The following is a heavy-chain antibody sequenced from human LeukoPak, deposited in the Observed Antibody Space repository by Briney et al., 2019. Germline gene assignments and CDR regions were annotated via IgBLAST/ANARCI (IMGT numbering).Heavy chain of an antibody. CDR1: GGSISSYY. Sequence: SETLSLTCTVSGGSISSYYWGWIRQPPGKGLEWIGSIYHSGSTYYNPSLKSRVTISVDTSKNQFSLKLSSVTAADTAVYYCASNTGTVFDYWGQGALVTVSS. D-gene: IGHD7-27*01. V-gene: IGHV4-39*07. CDR3: ASNTGTVFDY. J-gene: IGHJ4*02. CDR2: IYHSGST.